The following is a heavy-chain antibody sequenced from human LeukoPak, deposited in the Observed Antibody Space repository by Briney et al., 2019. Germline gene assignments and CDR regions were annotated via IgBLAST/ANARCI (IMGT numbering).Heavy chain of an antibody. CDR3: ARGKFDSNAYYLDY. CDR2: SSHTRST. J-gene: IGHJ4*02. CDR1: AASSSSYY. D-gene: IGHD3-22*01. V-gene: IGHV4-34*01. Sequence: SQSTSLTCALYAASSSSYYSSWIRHPPRKWLDWTGESSHTRSTNYNPSLERRVTISEDAYKYQYSLKLSSVTAADTAVYYCARGKFDSNAYYLDYWAQGPLVTVSS.